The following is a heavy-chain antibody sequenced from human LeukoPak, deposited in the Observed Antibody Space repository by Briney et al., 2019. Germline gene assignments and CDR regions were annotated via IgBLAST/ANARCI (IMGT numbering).Heavy chain of an antibody. V-gene: IGHV4-39*01. CDR1: VGSISSSSYY. J-gene: IGHJ4*02. CDR2: IYYSGST. Sequence: PSETLSLTCTVSVGSISSSSYYWGWIRQPPGKGLEWIGSIYYSGSTYYNPSLKSRVTISVDTSKNQFSLKLSSVTAADTAVYYCARHLSYYYDSSGYYPYYFDYWGQGTLVTVSS. CDR3: ARHLSYYYDSSGYYPYYFDY. D-gene: IGHD3-22*01.